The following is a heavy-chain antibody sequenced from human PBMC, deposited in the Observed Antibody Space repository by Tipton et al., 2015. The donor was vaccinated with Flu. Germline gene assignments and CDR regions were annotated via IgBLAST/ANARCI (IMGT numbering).Heavy chain of an antibody. CDR3: ARSSRGWYRAMFD. V-gene: IGHV4-4*07. D-gene: IGHD6-19*01. CDR1: GGSISSFY. J-gene: IGHJ4*02. Sequence: PGLVKPSETLSLTCTVSGGSISSFYWSWIRQPAGKGLEWIGRMYSSGTTKYNPSLKSRVTVSVDTSKNQFSLILSSVTAADTAVYYCARSSRGWYRAMFDWGQGTLVTVSS. CDR2: MYSSGTT.